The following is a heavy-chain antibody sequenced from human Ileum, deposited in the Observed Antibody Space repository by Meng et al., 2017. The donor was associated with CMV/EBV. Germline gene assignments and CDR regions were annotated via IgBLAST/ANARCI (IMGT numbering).Heavy chain of an antibody. J-gene: IGHJ5*01. D-gene: IGHD4-17*01. CDR3: VKQRGDRNTVYTSLDS. V-gene: IGHV3-23*01. CDR1: ISTSTYG. CDR2: IAGRAYAT. Sequence: ISTSTYGMNWGRQDPGKALEWVSAIAGRAYATYYADSVKCLFTISRDNFKNTLYLQMNNMRAEDAALYYCVKQRGDRNTVYTSLDSWGQGTLVTVSS.